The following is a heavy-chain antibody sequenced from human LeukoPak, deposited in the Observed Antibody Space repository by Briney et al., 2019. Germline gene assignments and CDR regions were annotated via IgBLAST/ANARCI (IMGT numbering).Heavy chain of an antibody. CDR2: IHTSGST. CDR3: ATRDISSGWSFDY. CDR1: SGSINNYH. D-gene: IGHD6-19*01. J-gene: IGHJ4*02. Sequence: SETLSLTCTVSSGSINNYHWSWLRQPAGKGREWIGQIHTSGSTNYNPPLKSRVAMSIDTPENQFSLTIRSVTAADTAVYYCATRDISSGWSFDYWGQGTLVTVSS. V-gene: IGHV4-4*07.